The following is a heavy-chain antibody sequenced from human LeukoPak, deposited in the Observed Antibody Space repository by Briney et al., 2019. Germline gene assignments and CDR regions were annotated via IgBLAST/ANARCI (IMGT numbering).Heavy chain of an antibody. Sequence: PGGSLRLSCAASGFTFSTYVMSWVRQAPGKGLEWIGQINHSGGTNYHPSLKTRVTISLDTSKNQVSLKLRSVTAADTAVYYCAFEGPVSGYAFDPWGQGALVAVSS. D-gene: IGHD5-12*01. V-gene: IGHV4-34*08. J-gene: IGHJ5*02. CDR2: INHSGGT. CDR3: AFEGPVSGYAFDP. CDR1: GFTFSTYV.